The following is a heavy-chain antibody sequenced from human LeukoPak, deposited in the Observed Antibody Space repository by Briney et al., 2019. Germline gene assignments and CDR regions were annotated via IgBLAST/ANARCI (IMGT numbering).Heavy chain of an antibody. J-gene: IGHJ4*02. D-gene: IGHD6-13*01. CDR2: IDPSDSYT. CDR1: GYSFTSYW. CDR3: ARHYGAAGDFDY. Sequence: ESLQISCKGSGYSFTSYWISWVRQLPGKGLEWMGRIDPSDSYTNYSPSFEGHVTISADKSISTAYQQWSSLKASDIATYYCARHYGAAGDFDYWGQGTLVTVSS. V-gene: IGHV5-10-1*01.